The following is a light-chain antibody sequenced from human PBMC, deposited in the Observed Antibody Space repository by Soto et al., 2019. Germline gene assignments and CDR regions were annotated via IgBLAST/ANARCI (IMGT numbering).Light chain of an antibody. V-gene: IGKV4-1*01. CDR2: WES. Sequence: IVMTQSPDSLAVSLGERATINCKSSQSVLYSSNNRNYLAWYRQKPGQPPKLLIYWESIREFGVPDRISGIGSETDFTLTISSLQAEDVAIYYCHQYYSTPPYTFGQGTKLEIK. CDR1: QSVLYSSNNRNY. J-gene: IGKJ2*01. CDR3: HQYYSTPPYT.